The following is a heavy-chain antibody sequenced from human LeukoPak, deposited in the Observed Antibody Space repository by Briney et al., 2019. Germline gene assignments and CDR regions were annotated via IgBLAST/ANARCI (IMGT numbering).Heavy chain of an antibody. J-gene: IGHJ4*02. CDR3: ARDFRIAAAESPGGY. V-gene: IGHV1-2*02. CDR1: GYTFTGYY. Sequence: ASVKVSCKASGYTFTGYYMHWVRQAPGQGLEWMGWINPNSGGTNYAQKFQGRVTMTRDTSISTAYMGLSRLRSDDTAVYYCARDFRIAAAESPGGYWGQGTLVTVSS. CDR2: INPNSGGT. D-gene: IGHD6-13*01.